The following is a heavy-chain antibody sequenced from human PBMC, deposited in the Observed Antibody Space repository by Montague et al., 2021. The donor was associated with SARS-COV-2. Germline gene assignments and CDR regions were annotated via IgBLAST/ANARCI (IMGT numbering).Heavy chain of an antibody. CDR2: INNSGST. CDR3: ARGRIEVSMIVVVLTGASYYMDV. J-gene: IGHJ6*03. Sequence: SETLSLTCVVYGGSFSGHYWSWIRQPPGKGLEWIGEINNSGSTNYNPSLKSRVTISVDTSKNQFSLKLHFVTAADTAVYYCARGRIEVSMIVVVLTGASYYMDVWGKGTTVTVSS. V-gene: IGHV4-34*01. CDR1: GGSFSGHY. D-gene: IGHD3-22*01.